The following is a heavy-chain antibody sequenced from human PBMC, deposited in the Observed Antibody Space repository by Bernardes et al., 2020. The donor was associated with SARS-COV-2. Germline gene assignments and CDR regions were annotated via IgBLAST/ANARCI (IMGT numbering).Heavy chain of an antibody. CDR3: AREDIVVVPAFDY. D-gene: IGHD2-2*01. V-gene: IGHV3-74*01. CDR2: INSDGSST. J-gene: IGHJ4*02. Sequence: GGSLRLSCAASGFTFSSYWMHWVRQAPGKGLVWVSRINSDGSSTSYADSVKGRFTISRDNAKNTLYLQMNSLRAEDTSVYYCAREDIVVVPAFDYWGQGTRATVSS. CDR1: GFTFSSYW.